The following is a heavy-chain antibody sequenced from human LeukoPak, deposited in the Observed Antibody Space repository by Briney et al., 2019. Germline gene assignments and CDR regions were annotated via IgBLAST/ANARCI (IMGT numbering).Heavy chain of an antibody. CDR3: ARGRLGTEFDY. D-gene: IGHD1-1*01. CDR1: GGSISSSSYY. V-gene: IGHV4-39*07. J-gene: IGHJ4*02. Sequence: KPSETLSLTCTVSGGSISSSSYYWGWIRQPPGKGLEWIGSIYYSGSTYYNPSLKSRVTISVDTSKNQFSLKLSSVTAADTAVYYCARGRLGTEFDYWGQGTLVTVSS. CDR2: IYYSGST.